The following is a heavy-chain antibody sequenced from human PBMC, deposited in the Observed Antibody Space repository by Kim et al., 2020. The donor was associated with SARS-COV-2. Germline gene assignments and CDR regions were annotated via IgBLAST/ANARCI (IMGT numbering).Heavy chain of an antibody. J-gene: IGHJ2*01. CDR3: ARHQRYSSCCYF. CDR2: AYYIWNT. Sequence: SETLSLTCTVSGGSLSSCSYYWGWIRQPPGKGLEWIGTAYYIWNTYYNPSLNSRVTISVDTSKIQFFLKPGSVTAADTAVDYSARHQRYSSCCYF. D-gene: IGHD6-19*01. CDR1: GGSLSSCSYY. V-gene: IGHV4-39*01.